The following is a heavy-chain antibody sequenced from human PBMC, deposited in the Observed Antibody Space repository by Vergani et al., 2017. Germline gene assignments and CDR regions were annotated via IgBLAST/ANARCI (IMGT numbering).Heavy chain of an antibody. D-gene: IGHD6-19*01. J-gene: IGHJ4*02. CDR1: GGSISSSSYY. CDR2: IYYSGST. CDR3: ATGRYSSGCFDY. V-gene: IGHV4-39*07. Sequence: QLQLQESGPGLVKPSETLSLTCTVSGGSISSSSYYWGWIRQPPGKGLEWIGSIYYSGSTYYNPSLKSRVTISVDTSKNQFSPKLSSVTAADTAVYYCATGRYSSGCFDYWGQGTLVTVSS.